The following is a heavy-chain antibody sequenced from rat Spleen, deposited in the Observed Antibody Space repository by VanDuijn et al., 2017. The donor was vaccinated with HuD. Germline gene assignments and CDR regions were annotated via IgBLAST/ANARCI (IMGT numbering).Heavy chain of an antibody. CDR3: ARTMYTTDYYYVPFAY. Sequence: EVQLQESGPGLVKPSLTLSLTCSVTGYSITSGYRWNWIRKFPGNKMEWMGYISYSGSTGYNPTLKSRISITRDRSKNQFFLQLNSVTTEDTATYFCARTMYTTDYYYVPFAYWGQGTLVTVSS. V-gene: IGHV3-1*01. CDR2: ISYSGST. J-gene: IGHJ3*01. CDR1: GYSITSGY. D-gene: IGHD1-6*01.